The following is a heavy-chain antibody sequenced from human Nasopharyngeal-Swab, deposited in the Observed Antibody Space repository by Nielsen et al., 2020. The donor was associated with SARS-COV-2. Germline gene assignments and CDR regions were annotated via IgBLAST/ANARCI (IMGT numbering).Heavy chain of an antibody. D-gene: IGHD6-6*01. CDR2: ISSSGSTI. CDR3: ARGSSSFDY. V-gene: IGHV3-11*04. J-gene: IGHJ4*02. Sequence: WIRQPPGKGLEWVSYISSSGSTIYYADPVKGRFTISRDNAKNSLYLQMNSLRAEDTAVYYCARGSSSFDYWGQGTLVTVSS.